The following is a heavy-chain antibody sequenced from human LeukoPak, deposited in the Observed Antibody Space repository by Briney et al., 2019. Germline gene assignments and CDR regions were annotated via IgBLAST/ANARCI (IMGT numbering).Heavy chain of an antibody. CDR1: GGSVSSGSYY. D-gene: IGHD6-19*01. CDR3: ARLYSSGWYFDY. Sequence: SETLSLTRTVSGGSVSSGSYYWSWIRQPPGKGLEWIGYIYYSGSTNYNPSLKSRVTISVDTSKNQFSLKLSSVTAADTAVYYCARLYSSGWYFDYWGQGTLVTVSS. CDR2: IYYSGST. J-gene: IGHJ4*02. V-gene: IGHV4-61*01.